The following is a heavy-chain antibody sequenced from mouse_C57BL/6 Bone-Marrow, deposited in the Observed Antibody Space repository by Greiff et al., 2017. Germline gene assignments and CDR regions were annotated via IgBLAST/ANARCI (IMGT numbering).Heavy chain of an antibody. D-gene: IGHD2-5*01. V-gene: IGHV1-76*01. CDR1: GYTFTDYY. CDR2: IYPGSGNT. Sequence: QVQLQQSGAELVRPGASVKLSCKASGYTFTDYYINWVKQRPGQGLEWIARIYPGSGNTYYNEKFKGKATLTADKSSSTAYMRLSSLTSEYSAVDFCARSVAYYSNLYAMDYWGQGTSVTVSS. J-gene: IGHJ4*01. CDR3: ARSVAYYSNLYAMDY.